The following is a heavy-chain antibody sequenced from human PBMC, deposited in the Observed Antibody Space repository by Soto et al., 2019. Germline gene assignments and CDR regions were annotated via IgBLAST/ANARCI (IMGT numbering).Heavy chain of an antibody. Sequence: EVQLLESGGGLIQPGGALRLSCAASGFTFSSHAMSWVRQAPGKGLEWVSSISAGSEGAYYADSVKSRFTISRANSNNTFYLQMNSPGTEEAAGYYGGRDLWWSLPWGQGTLVTVSS. CDR3: GRDLWWSLP. D-gene: IGHD2-21*01. CDR1: GFTFSSHA. V-gene: IGHV3-23*01. J-gene: IGHJ4*02. CDR2: ISAGSEGA.